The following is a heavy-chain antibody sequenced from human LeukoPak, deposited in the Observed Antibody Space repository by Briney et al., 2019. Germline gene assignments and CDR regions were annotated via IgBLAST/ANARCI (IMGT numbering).Heavy chain of an antibody. Sequence: ASVKVSCKASGGTFSSYAISWVRQAPGQGLEWMGSIIPIFGTANYAQKFQGRVTITADKSTSTAYMELSSLRSEDTAVYYCASTMKGVVTPGIANYWGQGTLVTVSS. CDR3: ASTMKGVVTPGIANY. V-gene: IGHV1-69*06. D-gene: IGHD4-23*01. CDR2: IIPIFGTA. J-gene: IGHJ4*02. CDR1: GGTFSSYA.